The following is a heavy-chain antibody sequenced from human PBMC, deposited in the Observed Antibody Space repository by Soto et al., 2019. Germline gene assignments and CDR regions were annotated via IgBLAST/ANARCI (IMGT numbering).Heavy chain of an antibody. CDR3: ARERDGPIFGVAPINDAFDI. J-gene: IGHJ3*02. V-gene: IGHV3-33*01. D-gene: IGHD3-3*01. CDR1: GFTFSSYG. CDR2: IWYDGSNK. Sequence: GGSLRLSCAASGFTFSSYGMHWVRQAPGKGLEWVAVIWYDGSNKYYADSVKGRFTISRDNSKNTLYLQMNSLRAEDTAVYYCARERDGPIFGVAPINDAFDIWGQGTMVTVSS.